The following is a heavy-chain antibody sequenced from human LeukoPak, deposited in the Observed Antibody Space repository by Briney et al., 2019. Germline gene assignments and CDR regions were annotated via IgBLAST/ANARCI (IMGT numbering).Heavy chain of an antibody. CDR2: VNSDGSST. D-gene: IGHD5-24*01. Sequence: GGSLRLSCAASGFTFSSYWMHWVRQAPGKGLLWVSRVNSDGSSTMYADSVKGRFTISRDNAKNTLYLQMNSLIAEDTAVYYCAKSGYNRFDYWGQGTRVTVSS. CDR3: AKSGYNRFDY. V-gene: IGHV3-74*03. CDR1: GFTFSSYW. J-gene: IGHJ4*02.